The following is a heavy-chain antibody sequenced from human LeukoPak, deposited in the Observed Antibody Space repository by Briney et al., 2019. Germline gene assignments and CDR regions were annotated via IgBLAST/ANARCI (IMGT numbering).Heavy chain of an antibody. V-gene: IGHV3-11*04. CDR2: ISSSGSTI. J-gene: IGHJ4*02. Sequence: GGSLRLSCAASGFTFSDYYMSWIRQAPGKGLEWVSYISSSGSTIYYADSVKGRFTISRDSAKNSLYLQMNSLRAEDTAVYYCARELRYFDWEVDYWGQGTLVTISS. CDR3: ARELRYFDWEVDY. D-gene: IGHD3-9*01. CDR1: GFTFSDYY.